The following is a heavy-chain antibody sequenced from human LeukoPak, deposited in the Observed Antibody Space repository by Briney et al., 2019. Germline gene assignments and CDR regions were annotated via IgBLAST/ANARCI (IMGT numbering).Heavy chain of an antibody. J-gene: IGHJ4*02. Sequence: GGSLRLSCAASGFTFSNYWMSWVRQAPGKGLEWVANIKQDGSEKYYVNSVKGQSTISRDNAKNSLYLQMNSLRAEDTAIYFCAREDDWNYEDYWGQGTLVTVSS. CDR3: AREDDWNYEDY. CDR1: GFTFSNYW. CDR2: IKQDGSEK. D-gene: IGHD1-7*01. V-gene: IGHV3-7*01.